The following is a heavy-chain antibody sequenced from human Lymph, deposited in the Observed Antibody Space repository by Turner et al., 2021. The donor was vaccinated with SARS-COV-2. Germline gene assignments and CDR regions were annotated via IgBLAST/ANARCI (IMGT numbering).Heavy chain of an antibody. CDR2: ISSSSSYI. D-gene: IGHD4-17*01. CDR1: GFTFSTYS. Sequence: DVQLVESGGGLLKPGGSLSLSCAASGFTFSTYSMNWVRQAPGKGLEWISSISSSSSYIYYADSVKGRFTISRDDAKNSLYLQMNSLRAEDTAVYYCARDIPTTADYFDYWGQGTLVTVSS. CDR3: ARDIPTTADYFDY. J-gene: IGHJ4*02. V-gene: IGHV3-21*01.